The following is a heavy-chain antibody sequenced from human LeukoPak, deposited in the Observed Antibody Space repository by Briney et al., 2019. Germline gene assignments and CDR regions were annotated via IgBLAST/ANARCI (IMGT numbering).Heavy chain of an antibody. Sequence: GGSLRLSCAASGFTFSSYAMSWVRQAPGKGLEWVSGISSSGGSTYYADPVKGRFTISRDNSRNMLYLQMNSLRAEDTAVYYCARDVNSYAHCGHWGQGTLVTVSS. CDR1: GFTFSSYA. CDR3: ARDVNSYAHCGH. J-gene: IGHJ4*02. CDR2: ISSSGGST. V-gene: IGHV3-23*01. D-gene: IGHD5-18*01.